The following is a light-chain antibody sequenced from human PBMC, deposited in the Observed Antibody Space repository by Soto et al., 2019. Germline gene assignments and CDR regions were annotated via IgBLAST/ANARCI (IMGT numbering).Light chain of an antibody. CDR3: QQRSNWPWT. V-gene: IGKV3-11*01. CDR1: QSVSSN. J-gene: IGKJ1*01. Sequence: DIVLTQSPGTLSLSPVERATLSCRASQSVSSNLAWYQQKPGQAPRLLIYGASNRATGIPDRFSGSGSGTDFTLTISSLEPEDFAVYYCQQRSNWPWTFGQGTKVDIK. CDR2: GAS.